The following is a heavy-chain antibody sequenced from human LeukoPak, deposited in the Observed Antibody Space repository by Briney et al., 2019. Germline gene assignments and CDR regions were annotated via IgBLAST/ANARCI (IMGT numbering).Heavy chain of an antibody. Sequence: PGGSLRLSCAASGFTFSSYEMNWVRQAPGKGLEWVSYINTGGGTIYADSVKGRFTISRDNARNSLYLQMNSLRVEDTALYYCARDQYHYYGLDVWGQGTTATVSS. CDR1: GFTFSSYE. V-gene: IGHV3-48*03. J-gene: IGHJ6*02. D-gene: IGHD4-11*01. CDR3: ARDQYHYYGLDV. CDR2: INTGGGTI.